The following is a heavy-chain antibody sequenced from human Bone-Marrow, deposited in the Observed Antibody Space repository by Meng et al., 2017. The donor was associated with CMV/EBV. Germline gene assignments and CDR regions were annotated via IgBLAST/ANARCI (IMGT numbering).Heavy chain of an antibody. CDR3: ASLVGAKFDY. V-gene: IGHV3-53*01. CDR1: GFTVSSNY. J-gene: IGHJ4*02. D-gene: IGHD1-26*01. CDR2: IYSGGST. Sequence: GESLKISCAASGFTVSSNYMSWVRQAPGKGLEWVSVIYSGGSTYYADSVKGRFTISRDNSKNTLYLQMNSLRAEDTAVYCCASLVGAKFDYWGQGTLVTVSS.